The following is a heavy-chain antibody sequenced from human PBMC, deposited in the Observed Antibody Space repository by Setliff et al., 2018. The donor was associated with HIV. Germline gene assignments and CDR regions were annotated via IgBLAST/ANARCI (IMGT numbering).Heavy chain of an antibody. CDR3: ARSTPSVGYISEH. V-gene: IGHV4-38-2*01. CDR1: GYSISSGYY. J-gene: IGHJ4*02. Sequence: PSETLSLTCAVSGYSISSGYYWGWIRQPPGKGLEWIGNIYHSGSTYYNPSLKSRLTISVDTSKNQFSLKLNSVTAADAAVYYCARSTPSVGYISEHWGQGTLVTVSS. CDR2: IYHSGST. D-gene: IGHD5-12*01.